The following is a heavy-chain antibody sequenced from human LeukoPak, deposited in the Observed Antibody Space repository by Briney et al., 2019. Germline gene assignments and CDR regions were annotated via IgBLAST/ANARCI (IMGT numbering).Heavy chain of an antibody. CDR2: IYTSGGT. CDR3: ARGNPSLYSSGWYPFDY. D-gene: IGHD6-19*01. Sequence: PSETLSLTCTVSGGSISNGSYYWSWIRQPAGKGLEWIGRIYTSGGTNYNPSLKSRVTISVDTSKNQFSLKLSSVAAADTALYYCARGNPSLYSSGWYPFDYWGQGTLVTVSS. V-gene: IGHV4-61*02. CDR1: GGSISNGSYY. J-gene: IGHJ4*02.